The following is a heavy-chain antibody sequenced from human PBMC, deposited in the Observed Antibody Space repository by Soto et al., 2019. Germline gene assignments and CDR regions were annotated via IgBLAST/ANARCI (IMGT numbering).Heavy chain of an antibody. CDR2: IYYSGST. D-gene: IGHD2-15*01. Sequence: SETLSLTCTVSGGSISSYYWSWIRQPPGKGLEWIGYIYYSGSTNYNPSLKSRVTISVDTSKNQFSLKLSSVTAADTAVYYCARLEGARVPYFDYWGQGTLVTVSS. CDR1: GGSISSYY. J-gene: IGHJ4*02. CDR3: ARLEGARVPYFDY. V-gene: IGHV4-59*08.